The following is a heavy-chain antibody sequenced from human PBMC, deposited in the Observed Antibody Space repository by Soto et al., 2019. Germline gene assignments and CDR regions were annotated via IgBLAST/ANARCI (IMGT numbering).Heavy chain of an antibody. D-gene: IGHD3-22*01. J-gene: IGHJ6*02. V-gene: IGHV3-33*01. Sequence: GGSLRLSCAASGFSFSRYGMHWVRQAPGKGLEWVAVIWYDGTNKYYEDSVKGRFTISRDQSKNKLYLQMNSLRVEDTAVYYCARDSLVVGREPTGDYYFHYAMDVWGQGTTVTVSS. CDR3: ARDSLVVGREPTGDYYFHYAMDV. CDR1: GFSFSRYG. CDR2: IWYDGTNK.